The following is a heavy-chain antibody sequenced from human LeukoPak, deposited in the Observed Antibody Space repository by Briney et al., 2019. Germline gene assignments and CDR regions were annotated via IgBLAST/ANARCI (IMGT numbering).Heavy chain of an antibody. CDR2: IYTTGST. CDR3: ARDNYDNTAIGDWFDP. CDR1: SGSISSGSYY. V-gene: IGHV4-61*02. J-gene: IGHJ5*02. Sequence: SETLSLTCTVSSGSISSGSYYWSWIRQPAGKGLEWIGRIYTTGSTNYNPSLKSRVTMSIDTSKNQFSLKLSSVTAADTAVYYCARDNYDNTAIGDWFDPWGQGTLVTVSS. D-gene: IGHD3-22*01.